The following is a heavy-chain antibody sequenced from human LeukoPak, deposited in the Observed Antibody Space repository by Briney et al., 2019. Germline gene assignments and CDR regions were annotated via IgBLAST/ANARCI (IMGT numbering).Heavy chain of an antibody. CDR1: GVSVSSGSYY. J-gene: IGHJ3*02. D-gene: IGHD6-19*01. V-gene: IGHV4-61*01. Sequence: PSETLSLTCTVSGVSVSSGSYYWSWIRQPPGKGLEWIGYIYYSGSTNYNPSLKSRVTISVDTSKNQFSLKLSSVTAADTAVYYCARDNGSGWSHDAFDIWGQGTMVTVSS. CDR2: IYYSGST. CDR3: ARDNGSGWSHDAFDI.